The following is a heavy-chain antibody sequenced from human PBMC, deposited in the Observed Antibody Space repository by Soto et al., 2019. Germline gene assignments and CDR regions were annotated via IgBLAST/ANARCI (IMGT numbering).Heavy chain of an antibody. J-gene: IGHJ6*02. Sequence: GESLKISCKGSGYSFTSYWISLVRQMHGKGLEWMGRIDPSDSYTNYSPSFQGHVTISADKSISTAYLQWSSLKASDTAMYYCARQGIAAAKYYYGMDVWGQGTTVTVSS. D-gene: IGHD6-13*01. CDR3: ARQGIAAAKYYYGMDV. CDR2: IDPSDSYT. V-gene: IGHV5-10-1*01. CDR1: GYSFTSYW.